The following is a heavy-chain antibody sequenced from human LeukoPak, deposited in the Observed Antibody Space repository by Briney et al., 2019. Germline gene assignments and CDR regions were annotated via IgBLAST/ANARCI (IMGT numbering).Heavy chain of an antibody. CDR1: VGSISSGSYY. J-gene: IGHJ4*02. Sequence: SQTLSLTCTVSVGSISSGSYYWSWIRQPAGKGLEWFGRIFTSGSTNYNPSLKSRVTISIATSKNQSSLKLSSVTAADTAVYYCARDPPYRGYEVLDYWGQGTLVTVSS. V-gene: IGHV4-61*02. D-gene: IGHD5-12*01. CDR2: IFTSGST. CDR3: ARDPPYRGYEVLDY.